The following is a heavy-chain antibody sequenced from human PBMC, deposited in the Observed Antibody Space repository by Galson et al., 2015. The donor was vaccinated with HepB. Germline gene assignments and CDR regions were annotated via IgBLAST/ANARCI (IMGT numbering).Heavy chain of an antibody. D-gene: IGHD6-19*01. V-gene: IGHV3-30*18. CDR3: AKDKYSSGWYFDY. Sequence: SLRLSCAVSGFTFSSYGMHWVRQAPGKGLEWVAVISYDGSNKYYADSVKGRFTISRDNSKNTLYLQMNSLRTEDTAVYYCAKDKYSSGWYFDYWGQGTLVTVSS. CDR1: GFTFSSYG. CDR2: ISYDGSNK. J-gene: IGHJ4*02.